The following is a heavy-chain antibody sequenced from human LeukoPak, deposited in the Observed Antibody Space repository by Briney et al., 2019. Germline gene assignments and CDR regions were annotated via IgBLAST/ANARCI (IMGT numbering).Heavy chain of an antibody. CDR1: GFPFSSYW. CDR3: SRSQFDY. V-gene: IGHV3-74*03. CDR2: ISGDGTIK. J-gene: IGHJ4*02. Sequence: PGGSLRLSCEPSGFPFSSYWMLWVRQAPGQGLGWVSRISGDGTIKTYADFVRGRFTISRDNTKNILYLQMNSLRVEDTAIYYCSRSQFDYWGQGVLVTVSS.